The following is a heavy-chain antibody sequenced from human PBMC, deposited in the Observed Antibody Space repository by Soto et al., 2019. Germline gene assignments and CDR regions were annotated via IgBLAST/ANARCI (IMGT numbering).Heavy chain of an antibody. D-gene: IGHD6-13*01. V-gene: IGHV1-3*01. J-gene: IGHJ5*02. CDR1: GYTFTSYA. CDR2: INAGNGNT. CDR3: TGYSSSWYRWFDP. Sequence: ASVKVSCKASGYTFTSYAMHWVRQAPGQRLEWMGWINAGNGNTKYSQKFQGRVTITRDTSASTAYMELSSLRSEDTAVYYCTGYSSSWYRWFDPWGQGPLVTVPS.